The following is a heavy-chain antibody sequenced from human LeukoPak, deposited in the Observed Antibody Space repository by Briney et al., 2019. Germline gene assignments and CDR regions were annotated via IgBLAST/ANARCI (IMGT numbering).Heavy chain of an antibody. J-gene: IGHJ6*02. V-gene: IGHV3-23*01. CDR1: GFTFSSYA. Sequence: GGSLRLSCAASGFTFSSYAMSWVRQAPGKGLEWVSAISGSGGSTYYADSVKGRFTISRDNSKNTLYLQMNSLRAEDTAVYYCXXXXXXXXVPGGYYYYGMDVWGQGTTVTVSS. CDR2: ISGSGGST. CDR3: XXXXXXXXVPGGYYYYGMDV.